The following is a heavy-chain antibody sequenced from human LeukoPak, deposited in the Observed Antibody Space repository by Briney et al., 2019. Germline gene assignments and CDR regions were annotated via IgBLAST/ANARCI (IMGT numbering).Heavy chain of an antibody. CDR3: VRCAVGCYYNYGIDA. CDR1: GYTFTSYY. D-gene: IGHD2-8*01. V-gene: IGHV1-8*02. CDR2: MNPNSGNT. Sequence: ASVKVSCKSSGYTFTSYYMHWVRQAPGQGLEWMGWMNPNSGNTGYAQKFQGRVTMTRSTSITTAYMELSSLRPEDTAVYYCVRCAVGCYYNYGIDAWGQGTTVTVSS. J-gene: IGHJ6*02.